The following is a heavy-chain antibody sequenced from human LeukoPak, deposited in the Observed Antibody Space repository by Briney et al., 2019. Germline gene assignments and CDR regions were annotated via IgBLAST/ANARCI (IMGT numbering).Heavy chain of an antibody. CDR3: ARFYVLRFLEWLWTYFDY. J-gene: IGHJ4*02. D-gene: IGHD3-3*01. CDR1: GGSFSGYY. CDR2: INHSGST. V-gene: IGHV4-34*01. Sequence: PSETLSLTCAVYGGSFSGYYWSWIRQPPGKGLEWIGEINHSGSTNYNPSLKSRVTISVDTSKNQFSLKLSSVTAADTAVYYCARFYVLRFLEWLWTYFDYWGQGTLVTVSS.